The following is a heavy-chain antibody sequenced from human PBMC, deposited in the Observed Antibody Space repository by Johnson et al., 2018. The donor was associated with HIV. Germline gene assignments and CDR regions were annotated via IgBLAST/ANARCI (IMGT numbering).Heavy chain of an antibody. Sequence: VQLVESGGGVVRPGGSLRLSCAASGFTFDDYGMNWVRQGPGKGLEWVSAIGTAGDTFYPGSVKGRFTISRENPKNSLYLQMNSLRAGDTALYYCAKSTQATIARESGPYGAFDIWGQGTMVTVSS. D-gene: IGHD3-10*01. V-gene: IGHV3-13*01. CDR3: AKSTQATIARESGPYGAFDI. J-gene: IGHJ3*02. CDR2: IGTAGDT. CDR1: GFTFDDYG.